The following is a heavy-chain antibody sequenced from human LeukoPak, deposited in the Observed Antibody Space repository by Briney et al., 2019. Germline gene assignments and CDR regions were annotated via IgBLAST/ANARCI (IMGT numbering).Heavy chain of an antibody. D-gene: IGHD5-18*01. Sequence: ASVKVSCKASGYTFTSYDINWVRQATGQGLEWMGWMNPNSGNTGYAQEFQGRVTMTRNTSISTAYMELSSLRSEDTAVYYCARKKSWIQLWLRSDYYGMDVWGQGTTVTVSS. CDR2: MNPNSGNT. V-gene: IGHV1-8*01. CDR1: GYTFTSYD. CDR3: ARKKSWIQLWLRSDYYGMDV. J-gene: IGHJ6*02.